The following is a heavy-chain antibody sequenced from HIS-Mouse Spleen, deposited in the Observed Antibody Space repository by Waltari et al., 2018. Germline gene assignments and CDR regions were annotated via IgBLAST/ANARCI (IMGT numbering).Heavy chain of an antibody. CDR1: GYTFTSYD. CDR3: ARIGSHRRGYSYGYWFDP. Sequence: QVQLVQSGAEVKKPGASVKVSCKASGYTFTSYDINWVRQATGHGLEWMGWMNPKSGNQGYAQKFQGRVTMTRNTSISTAYMELSSLRSEDTAVYYCARIGSHRRGYSYGYWFDPWGQGTLVTVSS. CDR2: MNPKSGNQ. D-gene: IGHD5-18*01. V-gene: IGHV1-8*01. J-gene: IGHJ5*02.